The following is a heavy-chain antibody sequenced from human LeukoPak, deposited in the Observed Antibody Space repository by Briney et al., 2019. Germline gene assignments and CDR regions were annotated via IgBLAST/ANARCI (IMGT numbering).Heavy chain of an antibody. J-gene: IGHJ4*02. D-gene: IGHD3-3*01. CDR1: GYTFTSYG. CDR3: ARGGLSFVAIFGFDY. V-gene: IGHV1-18*01. Sequence: ASVKVSCKASGYTFTSYGTSWVRQAPGQGLEWMGWISAYNGNTNYAQKLQGRVTMTTDTSTSTAYMELRSLRSDDTAVYYCARGGLSFVAIFGFDYWGQGTLVTVSS. CDR2: ISAYNGNT.